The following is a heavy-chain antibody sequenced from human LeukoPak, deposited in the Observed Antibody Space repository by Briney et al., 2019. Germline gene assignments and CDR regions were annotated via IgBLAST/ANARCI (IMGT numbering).Heavy chain of an antibody. CDR1: GFTFDDYG. D-gene: IGHD2-2*01. J-gene: IGHJ4*02. CDR2: INWNGGST. V-gene: IGHV3-20*04. CDR3: GREGGIDCSSTSCYGL. Sequence: GGSLRLSCAASGFTFDDYGMSWVRQAPGKGLEWVSGINWNGGSTGYADSVKGRFTISRDNAKNSLYLQMNSLRAEDTALYYCGREGGIDCSSTSCYGLWGQGTLVTVSS.